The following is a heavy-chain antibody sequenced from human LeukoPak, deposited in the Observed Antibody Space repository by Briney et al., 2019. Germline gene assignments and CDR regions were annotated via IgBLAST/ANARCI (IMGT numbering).Heavy chain of an antibody. V-gene: IGHV4-59*01. CDR3: ARDRWRLQPDH. D-gene: IGHD5-24*01. CDR1: GGSMSSYY. J-gene: IGHJ4*02. Sequence: PSETLSLTCTVSGGSMSSYYWSWIRQPPGKGVEWIGYIYYSGSTNYNPSLKSRVTISVDTPKNQFSLKLTSVTAADTAVYYCARDRWRLQPDHWGQGILVTVSS. CDR2: IYYSGST.